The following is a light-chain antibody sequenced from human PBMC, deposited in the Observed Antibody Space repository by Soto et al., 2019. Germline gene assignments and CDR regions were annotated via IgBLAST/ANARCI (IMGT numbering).Light chain of an antibody. CDR3: LQEYRYPLT. CDR2: AAS. CDR1: QGIRNA. J-gene: IGKJ4*01. V-gene: IGKV1-6*01. Sequence: AIQLTQSPASLSASVGDRVTITCRASQGIRNALGWFQQKPGKAPKLLIYAASSLQTGVPSRFSGSGSGTYFNLTISSLQVEDFATYYCLQEYRYPLTFGGGTKVEI.